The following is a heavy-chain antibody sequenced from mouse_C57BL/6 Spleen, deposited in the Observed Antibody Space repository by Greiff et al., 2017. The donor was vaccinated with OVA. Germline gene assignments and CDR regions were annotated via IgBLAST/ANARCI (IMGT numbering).Heavy chain of an antibody. V-gene: IGHV5-17*01. CDR2: ISSGSSTI. J-gene: IGHJ3*01. D-gene: IGHD6-1*01. Sequence: EVKVVESGGGLVKPGGSLKLSCAASGFTFSDYGMHWVRQAPEKGLEWVAYISSGSSTIYYADTVKGRFTISRDNAKNTLFLQMTSLRSEDTAMYYCARSSLFAYWGQGTLVTVSA. CDR1: GFTFSDYG. CDR3: ARSSLFAY.